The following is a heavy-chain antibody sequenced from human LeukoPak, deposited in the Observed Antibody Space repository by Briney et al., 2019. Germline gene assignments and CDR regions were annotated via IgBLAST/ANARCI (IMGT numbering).Heavy chain of an antibody. Sequence: SETLSLTCTVSGGSISSSSYYWGRIRQPPGKGLEWIGSIYYSGSTYYNPSLKSRVTISVDTSKNQFSLKLSSVTAADTAVYYCARLPRNYYDSSGYVYWGQGTLVTVSS. CDR2: IYYSGST. CDR3: ARLPRNYYDSSGYVY. V-gene: IGHV4-39*01. CDR1: GGSISSSSYY. J-gene: IGHJ4*02. D-gene: IGHD3-22*01.